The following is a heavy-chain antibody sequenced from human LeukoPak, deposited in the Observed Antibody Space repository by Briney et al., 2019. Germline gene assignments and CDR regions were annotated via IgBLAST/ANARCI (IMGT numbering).Heavy chain of an antibody. CDR3: ARDLREYCSSTSCPNWYFDL. J-gene: IGHJ2*01. CDR2: IKQDGSEK. Sequence: PGGSLRLSCAASGFTFSSYWMSWVRQAPGKGLEWVANIKQDGSEKYYVDSVKGQFTISRDNAKNSLYLQMNSLRAEDTAVYYCARDLREYCSSTSCPNWYFDLWGRGTLVTVSS. V-gene: IGHV3-7*01. CDR1: GFTFSSYW. D-gene: IGHD2-2*01.